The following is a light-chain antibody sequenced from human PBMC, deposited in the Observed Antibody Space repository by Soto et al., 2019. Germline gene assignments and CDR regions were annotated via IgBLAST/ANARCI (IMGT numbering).Light chain of an antibody. J-gene: IGKJ2*01. CDR2: DAS. V-gene: IGKV3-11*01. CDR1: QSVSSY. CDR3: QQRSNWPRYT. Sequence: EIVLTQSPATLSLSPGERATLSCRASQSVSSYLAWYQQKPGQAPRLLIYDASNRATCIPARFSGSGSGTDFTLTISSLEPQDFTVYYCQQRSNWPRYTVGQGTELEIK.